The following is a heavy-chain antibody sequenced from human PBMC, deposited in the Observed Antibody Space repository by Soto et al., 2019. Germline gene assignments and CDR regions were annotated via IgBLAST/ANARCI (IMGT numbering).Heavy chain of an antibody. CDR1: CGSISGYY. Sequence: TRSLGCTFSCGSISGYYRSWNRQPPGRGRCWIGYIYYSGSTNYNPSLKSRVTIAVDTSKSQISLKLSSVTTADTSVYSCAYGGYWSGGSSYYGIDVWGQGT. CDR3: AYGGYWSGGSSYYGIDV. D-gene: IGHD4-17*01. V-gene: IGHV4-59*13. CDR2: IYYSGST. J-gene: IGHJ6*02.